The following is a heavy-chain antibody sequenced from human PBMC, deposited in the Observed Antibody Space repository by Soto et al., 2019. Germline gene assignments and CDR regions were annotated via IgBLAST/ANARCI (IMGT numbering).Heavy chain of an antibody. CDR1: GFTFDDYA. V-gene: IGHV3-9*01. D-gene: IGHD3-10*01. J-gene: IGHJ6*02. CDR2: ISWNSGSI. CDR3: AKDQGAAGNRYGMDV. Sequence: GGSLRLSCAASGFTFDDYAMHWVRQAPGKGLEWVSGISWNSGSIDYADSVKGRFTISRDNAKNSLYLQMNSLRAEDTALYYCAKDQGAAGNRYGMDVWGQGTTVTVSS.